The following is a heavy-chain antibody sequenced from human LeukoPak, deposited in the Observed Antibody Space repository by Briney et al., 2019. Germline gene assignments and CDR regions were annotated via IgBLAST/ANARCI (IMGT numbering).Heavy chain of an antibody. D-gene: IGHD4-17*01. CDR1: GGSISNYF. CDR2: IHSSGTS. CDR3: ARRYGEATREAFDI. V-gene: IGHV4-4*07. J-gene: IGHJ3*02. Sequence: SETLSLTCAASGGSISNYFWSWVRQPAGKGLECLGRIHSSGTSYYNPSFKSRVTMSVDTSKNQFSLKLSSVAAADTAVYYCARRYGEATREAFDIWGLGTMVTVSS.